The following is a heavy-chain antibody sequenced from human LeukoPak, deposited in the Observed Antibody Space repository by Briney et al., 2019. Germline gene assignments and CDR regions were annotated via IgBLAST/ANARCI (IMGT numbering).Heavy chain of an antibody. Sequence: SETLSLTCIVSGGSINTYYWSWIRQPPGKGLEWIGYVYYRGNPKFNPSLESRVTLSLDTSKNQSSLKVSSLTAADTAVYYCARSSSGYCSSTSCYVAFDIWGQGTMVTVSS. CDR3: ARSSSGYCSSTSCYVAFDI. V-gene: IGHV4-59*01. J-gene: IGHJ3*02. CDR1: GGSINTYY. D-gene: IGHD2-2*01. CDR2: VYYRGNP.